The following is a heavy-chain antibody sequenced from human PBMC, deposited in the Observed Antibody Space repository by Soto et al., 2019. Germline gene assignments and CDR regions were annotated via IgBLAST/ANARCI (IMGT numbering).Heavy chain of an antibody. CDR1: GGTFSSYA. Sequence: QVQLVQSGAEVKKPGSSVKVSCKASGGTFSSYAISWVRQAPGQGLEWMGGIIPIFGTADYAQKFQGRVTXXXXXXXXXXXXXXXXXXXXXXXXXXXXXXXXXXYYYGMDVWGQGTTVTVSS. CDR2: IIPIFGTA. CDR3: XXXXXXXYYYGMDV. V-gene: IGHV1-69*05. J-gene: IGHJ6*02.